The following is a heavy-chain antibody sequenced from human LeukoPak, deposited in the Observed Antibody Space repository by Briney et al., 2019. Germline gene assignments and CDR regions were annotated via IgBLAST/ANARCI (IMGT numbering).Heavy chain of an antibody. Sequence: ASVKVSCKVSGYTFTSYYMHWVRQATGQGLEWMGIINPSGGSTSYAQKFQGRVTMTRETSTSTVYMDLSSLRSEDTAVYYCARGQYYYDSSGYFDYWAREPWSPSPQ. V-gene: IGHV1-46*01. CDR2: INPSGGST. J-gene: IGHJ4*02. CDR1: GYTFTSYY. D-gene: IGHD3-22*01. CDR3: ARGQYYYDSSGYFDY.